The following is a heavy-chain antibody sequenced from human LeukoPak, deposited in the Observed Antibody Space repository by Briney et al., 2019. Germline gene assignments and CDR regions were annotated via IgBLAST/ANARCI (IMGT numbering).Heavy chain of an antibody. CDR1: GYTFTSYG. D-gene: IGHD2-2*01. CDR3: ARDLGVRVVPAARGAFDI. J-gene: IGHJ3*02. Sequence: ASVKVSCKASGYTFTSYGISWVRQAPGQGLEWMGWISAYNGNTNYAQKLQGRVTMTTDTSTSTAYMELRSLRSDDTAVYYCARDLGVRVVPAARGAFDIWGQGTMVTVSS. CDR2: ISAYNGNT. V-gene: IGHV1-18*01.